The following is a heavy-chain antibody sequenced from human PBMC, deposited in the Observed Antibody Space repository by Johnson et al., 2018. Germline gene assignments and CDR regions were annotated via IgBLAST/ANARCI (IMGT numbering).Heavy chain of an antibody. CDR3: AKELDYYDSSDGGYFQH. Sequence: VQLVESGGGLVQXGRSLRLSCAASGCTFDDYAMHWVRQAPGKGLEWVSGISWTRGSIGYADSVTGRFTIPRDNAKNSLYLQMNSLRAEDTALYYCAKELDYYDSSDGGYFQHWGQGTLVTVSS. CDR1: GCTFDDYA. CDR2: ISWTRGSI. D-gene: IGHD3-22*01. V-gene: IGHV3-9*01. J-gene: IGHJ1*01.